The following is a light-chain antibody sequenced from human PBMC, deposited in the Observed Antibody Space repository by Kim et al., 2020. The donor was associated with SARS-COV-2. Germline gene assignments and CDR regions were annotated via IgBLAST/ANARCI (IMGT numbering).Light chain of an antibody. V-gene: IGLV1-40*01. CDR1: SSNIGAGYD. Sequence: RVTVSCTGSSSNIGAGYDVNWYQQLPGTAPKLLIYGNSNRPSGVPDRFSGSKSGTSASLAITGLQAEDEADYYCQSYDSSLSVVVFGGGTQLTVL. CDR2: GNS. CDR3: QSYDSSLSVVV. J-gene: IGLJ2*01.